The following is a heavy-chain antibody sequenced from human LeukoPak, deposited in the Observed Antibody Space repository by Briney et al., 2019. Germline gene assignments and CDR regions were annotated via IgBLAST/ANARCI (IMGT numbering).Heavy chain of an antibody. CDR2: ISGSGDST. J-gene: IGHJ4*02. CDR3: AKGVTYGYYFDS. D-gene: IGHD4-17*01. Sequence: PGRSLRLSCVVSGFTFSSYAMSWVRQAPGKGLEGVSAISGSGDSTYYAESVKGRFTISRDTSKNTVHLQMNRLRAVDTAIYYCAKGVTYGYYFDSWGQGTLVTVSS. CDR1: GFTFSSYA. V-gene: IGHV3-23*01.